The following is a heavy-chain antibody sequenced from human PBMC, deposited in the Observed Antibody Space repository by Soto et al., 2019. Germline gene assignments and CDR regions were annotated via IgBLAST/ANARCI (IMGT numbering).Heavy chain of an antibody. D-gene: IGHD3-22*01. CDR1: GGSSNNYY. CDR2: ISYTGNT. Sequence: QVQLQDSGPGLVKPSETLSLTCTVSGGSSNNYYWTWIRQPPGKGLEWIGDISYTGNTNYNTSLKSRVIISMDMSKKQFSLKLSSVTAADTAVYYCARARYDSSGYYSFFDYWGQGTLVTVS. J-gene: IGHJ4*02. V-gene: IGHV4-59*01. CDR3: ARARYDSSGYYSFFDY.